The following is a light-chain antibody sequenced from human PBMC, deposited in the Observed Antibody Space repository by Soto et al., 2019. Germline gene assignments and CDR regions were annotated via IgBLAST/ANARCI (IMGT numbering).Light chain of an antibody. CDR2: EVR. CDR1: SSDIGGYDY. J-gene: IGLJ1*01. V-gene: IGLV2-14*01. Sequence: QSALTQPASVSGSPGQSITISCTGTSSDIGGYDYVSWYQQRPGRAPKFMIYEVRYRPSGVSNRFSGSKSGNTASLTISGLQAEDEADYYCCSYTRSSNHYFFGSWTKLTVL. CDR3: CSYTRSSNHYF.